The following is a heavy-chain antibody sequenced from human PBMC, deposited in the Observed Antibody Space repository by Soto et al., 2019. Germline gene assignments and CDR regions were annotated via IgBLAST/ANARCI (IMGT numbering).Heavy chain of an antibody. J-gene: IGHJ6*02. V-gene: IGHV3-13*01. Sequence: EVQLVESGGGLVQPGGSLRLSCAASGFTFSSYDMHWVRQATGKGLEWVSAIGTAGDTYYPGSVKGRFTISRENAKNSLYLQMNSLRAGDTAVYYCARDLGCSSNSCLYYYYGMDVWVQWTTVTVSS. D-gene: IGHD2-2*01. CDR3: ARDLGCSSNSCLYYYYGMDV. CDR2: IGTAGDT. CDR1: GFTFSSYD.